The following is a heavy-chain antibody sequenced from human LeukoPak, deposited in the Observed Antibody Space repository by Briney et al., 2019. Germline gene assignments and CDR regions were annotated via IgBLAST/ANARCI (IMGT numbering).Heavy chain of an antibody. CDR1: GYSISSGYY. V-gene: IGHV4-38-2*01. CDR3: ARGVGV. J-gene: IGHJ6*04. CDR2: IYHSRNT. Sequence: SEPLSLTCAVSGYSISSGYYWDRLRQPPGKGLEWIGNIYHSRNTYYSPPLKSRVTISVDTSKNQFSLKLSSVTAADTAVYYCARGVGVWGEGTTVTVSS.